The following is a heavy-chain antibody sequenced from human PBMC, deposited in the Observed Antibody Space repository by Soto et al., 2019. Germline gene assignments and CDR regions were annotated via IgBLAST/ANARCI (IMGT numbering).Heavy chain of an antibody. CDR2: ISSDGNNK. J-gene: IGHJ4*02. Sequence: QVQLVASGGGVVHLERSLTLSCAASGFTFNRTAIHWVRQSPGTGLEWVTVISSDGNNKYSADSVKGRFTISRDNAKHTVILQMNSMRREDTAIYDCARSRSGAVADSFDYWGQGTPVTVSS. CDR1: GFTFNRTA. D-gene: IGHD3-10*01. V-gene: IGHV3-30-3*01. CDR3: ARSRSGAVADSFDY.